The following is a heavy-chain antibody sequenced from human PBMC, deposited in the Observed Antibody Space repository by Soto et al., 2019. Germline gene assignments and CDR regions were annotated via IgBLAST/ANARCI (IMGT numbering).Heavy chain of an antibody. D-gene: IGHD2-15*01. CDR2: ISNTGST. V-gene: IGHV3-53*01. Sequence: VGSLRLSCVASGFTVSNNYMSWVRQAPGRGLEWVSAISNTGSTYYAGSVKGRSTISRDSSTNTLYLEVNSLRADDTAVYYCAKVNVVVVAATLEYEYYFDYWGQGTLVTVSS. CDR1: GFTVSNNY. CDR3: AKVNVVVVAATLEYEYYFDY. J-gene: IGHJ4*02.